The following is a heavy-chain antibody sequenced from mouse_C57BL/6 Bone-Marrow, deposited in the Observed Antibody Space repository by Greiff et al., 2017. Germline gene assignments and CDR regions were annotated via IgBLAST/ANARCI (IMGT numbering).Heavy chain of an antibody. Sequence: QVQLQQSGPELVKPGASVKISCKASGYAFSSSWMTWVKQRPGKGLEWIGRIYPGDGDTNYNGKFKGKATLTADKSSSTAYMQLSSLTSEDSAVYFCAREGYDVWYFDVWGTGTTVTVSS. V-gene: IGHV1-82*01. J-gene: IGHJ1*03. CDR2: IYPGDGDT. CDR3: AREGYDVWYFDV. D-gene: IGHD2-2*01. CDR1: GYAFSSSW.